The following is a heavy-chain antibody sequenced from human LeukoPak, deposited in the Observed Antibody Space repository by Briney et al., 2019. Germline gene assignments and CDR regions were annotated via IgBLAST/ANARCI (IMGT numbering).Heavy chain of an antibody. J-gene: IGHJ5*02. Sequence: ASVKVSCGVSGYTLTELSMHWVRQAPGKGLEWMGGFDPEDGETIYAQKFQGRVTMTEDTSTDTAYMELSSLRSEDTAVYYCATDLITMVRGVIIEGFDPWGQGTLVTVSS. CDR3: ATDLITMVRGVIIEGFDP. CDR2: FDPEDGET. D-gene: IGHD3-10*01. V-gene: IGHV1-24*01. CDR1: GYTLTELS.